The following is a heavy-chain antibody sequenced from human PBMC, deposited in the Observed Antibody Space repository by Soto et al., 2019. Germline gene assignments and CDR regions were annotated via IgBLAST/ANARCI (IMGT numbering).Heavy chain of an antibody. J-gene: IGHJ6*03. D-gene: IGHD1-20*01. Sequence: ASVKVSCKASGYTFTSYAMHWVRQAPGQRLEWMGWINAGNGNTKYSQKFQGRVTITRDTSASTAYMELSSLRSEDTAVYYCARGNRLITGIPNYYYYYMDVWGKGTTVTVSS. CDR1: GYTFTSYA. CDR2: INAGNGNT. CDR3: ARGNRLITGIPNYYYYYMDV. V-gene: IGHV1-3*01.